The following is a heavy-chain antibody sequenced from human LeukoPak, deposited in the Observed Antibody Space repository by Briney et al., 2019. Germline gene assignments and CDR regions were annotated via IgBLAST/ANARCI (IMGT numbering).Heavy chain of an antibody. J-gene: IGHJ4*02. CDR2: INHSGST. Sequence: PETLSLTCAVYGGSFSGYYWSWIRQPPEKGLEWIGEINHSGSTNYNPSLKSRVTMSVDTSKNQFSLKLSSVTAADTAVYYCARGHGNYYDSSGSYFDYWGQGTLVTVSS. D-gene: IGHD3-22*01. CDR1: GGSFSGYY. V-gene: IGHV4-34*01. CDR3: ARGHGNYYDSSGSYFDY.